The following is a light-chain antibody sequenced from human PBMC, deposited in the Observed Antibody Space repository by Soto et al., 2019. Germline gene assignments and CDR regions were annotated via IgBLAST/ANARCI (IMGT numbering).Light chain of an antibody. V-gene: IGKV1-5*01. Sequence: DIQMTQSPSTLSASVGDRVTLTCRASQSISSWFAWYQQKPGKAPKLLIYDASSLESGVPSRFSGSGSATEFTLTISSLQPEDFATYYCQQYNNYWTFGQGTRVEIK. CDR1: QSISSW. CDR2: DAS. CDR3: QQYNNYWT. J-gene: IGKJ1*01.